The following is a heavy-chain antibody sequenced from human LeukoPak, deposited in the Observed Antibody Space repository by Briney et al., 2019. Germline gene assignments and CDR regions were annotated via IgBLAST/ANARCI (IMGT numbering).Heavy chain of an antibody. CDR1: GFTFDAYG. J-gene: IGHJ4*02. D-gene: IGHD1-14*01. CDR2: IRCDSAST. V-gene: IGHV3-23*01. CDR3: AKDYNPGLD. Sequence: GGSLRLSCAASGFTFDAYGMSWVRQAPGKGLEWVASIRCDSASTYYADSVKGRFTISRDNSKNTLYLQMDSLRAEDTAVFYCAKDYNPGLDWGQGTLASVSS.